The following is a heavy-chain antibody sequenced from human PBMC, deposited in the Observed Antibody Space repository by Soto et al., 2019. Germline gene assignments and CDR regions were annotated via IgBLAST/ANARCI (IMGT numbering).Heavy chain of an antibody. CDR1: GYSFTSYW. CDR2: IDPSDSYT. D-gene: IGHD2-15*01. J-gene: IGHJ6*02. V-gene: IGHV5-10-1*01. CDR3: ARGGNCIVSSCPLGSHYGMDV. Sequence: GESLKISCKGSGYSFTSYWISWVRQMPGKGLEWMGRIDPSDSYTNYSPSFQGHVTISADTSNNQFSLRLSSVTAADTAVYYCARGGNCIVSSCPLGSHYGMDVWGQGTTVTVYS.